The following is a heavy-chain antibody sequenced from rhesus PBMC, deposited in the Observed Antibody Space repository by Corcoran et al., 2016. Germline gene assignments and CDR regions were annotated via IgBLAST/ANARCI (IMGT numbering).Heavy chain of an antibody. J-gene: IGHJ3*01. V-gene: IGHV4-160*01. Sequence: QVPLRQWGEGLVKPSETLSLTCAAYGGSLCSNYWRWIRPPPGKGLEWIGRLRSGGSTNHTPSSNSPVTTSIATSKNQFSLKLSSVAAADTAVYDCARGGGVRQRLVHPIFDFWGQGLRVTVSS. D-gene: IGHD6-31*01. CDR1: GGSLCSNY. CDR3: ARGGGVRQRLVHPIFDF. CDR2: LRSGGST.